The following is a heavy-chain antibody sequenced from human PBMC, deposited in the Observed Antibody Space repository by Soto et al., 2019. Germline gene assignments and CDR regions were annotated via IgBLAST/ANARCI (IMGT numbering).Heavy chain of an antibody. V-gene: IGHV4-59*01. Sequence: SETLSLTCTVSGGSMRNYFWTWIRQPPGKGLEWIGYIHYSGTTSFFPSYNPSLRSRVTISEDTSKNQFSLKLLSVTTADTAVYFCAAGEASSRNLAPSYLDFWGQGTMVTVYS. CDR2: IHYSGTT. D-gene: IGHD6-13*01. CDR3: AAGEASSRNLAPSYLDF. CDR1: GGSMRNYF. J-gene: IGHJ4*02.